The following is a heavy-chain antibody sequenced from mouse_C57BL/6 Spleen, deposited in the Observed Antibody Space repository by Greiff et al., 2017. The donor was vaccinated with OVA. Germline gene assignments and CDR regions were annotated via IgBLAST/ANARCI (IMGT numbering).Heavy chain of an antibody. V-gene: IGHV14-4*01. CDR1: GFNIQDSY. J-gene: IGHJ3*01. Sequence: VHVKQSGAELVRPGASVKLSCTASGFNIQDSYMPWVKQRPEQGLEWIGWIDPENGDTEYASKFQGKATITADTSSNTAYLQLSSLTSEDTAVYYYTTGWDGGSSAARFAHWGEGTPVTVSA. CDR2: IDPENGDT. CDR3: TTGWDGGSSAARFAH. D-gene: IGHD1-1*01.